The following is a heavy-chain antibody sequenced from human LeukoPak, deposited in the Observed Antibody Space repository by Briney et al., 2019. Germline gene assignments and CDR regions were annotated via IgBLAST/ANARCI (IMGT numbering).Heavy chain of an antibody. D-gene: IGHD2-15*01. Sequence: GGSLRLSCAASGFTFSGYAMSWVRQAPGKGLEWVSAISGSGGSTYYADSVKGRFTISRDNSKNTLYLQMNSLRAEDTAVYYCAKDDSGGSCFDYWGQGTLVTVSS. CDR1: GFTFSGYA. CDR3: AKDDSGGSCFDY. J-gene: IGHJ4*02. V-gene: IGHV3-23*01. CDR2: ISGSGGST.